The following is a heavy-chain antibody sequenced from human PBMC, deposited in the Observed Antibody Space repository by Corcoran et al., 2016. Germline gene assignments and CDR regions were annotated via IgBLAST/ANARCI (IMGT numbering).Heavy chain of an antibody. Sequence: QVQLVESGGGVVQPGRSLRLSCAASGFTFSNHGMHWVRQAPGKGLEWVAIIWYDGSNKYYADSVKGRFTISRDNSKNTLWLQIDSLRADDTAVYYCAGDWGTTTPSGYCFDYWGQGILVTVSS. J-gene: IGHJ4*02. D-gene: IGHD3-16*01. CDR3: AGDWGTTTPSGYCFDY. CDR1: GFTFSNHG. V-gene: IGHV3-33*01. CDR2: IWYDGSNK.